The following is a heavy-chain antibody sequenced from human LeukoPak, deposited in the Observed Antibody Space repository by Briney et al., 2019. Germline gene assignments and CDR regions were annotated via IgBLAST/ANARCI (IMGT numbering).Heavy chain of an antibody. V-gene: IGHV3-73*01. CDR3: TRSYGVVPPSNDY. D-gene: IGHD4-17*01. J-gene: IGHJ4*02. Sequence: GGSLRLSCAASGFTFSGSAMHWVRQASGKGLEWVGRIRSKANSYATAYAASVKGRFTISRDDSKNTAYLQMNSLKTEDTAVYYCTRSYGVVPPSNDYWGQGTLVTVSS. CDR2: IRSKANSYAT. CDR1: GFTFSGSA.